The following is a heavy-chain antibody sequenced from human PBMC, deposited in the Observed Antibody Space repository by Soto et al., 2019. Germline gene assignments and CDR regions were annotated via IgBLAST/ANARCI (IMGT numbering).Heavy chain of an antibody. Sequence: TLSLTCNLSGVAISSSHWWCWLRQPPGKGLEWIGEVYHSGSANYNPSLKSRVSMSVDKSKNQLSLRLTSVTAADTALYFCARIAVVPSALDPWGQGTLVTVSS. J-gene: IGHJ5*02. CDR3: ARIAVVPSALDP. CDR2: VYHSGSA. CDR1: GVAISSSHW. D-gene: IGHD2-2*01. V-gene: IGHV4-4*01.